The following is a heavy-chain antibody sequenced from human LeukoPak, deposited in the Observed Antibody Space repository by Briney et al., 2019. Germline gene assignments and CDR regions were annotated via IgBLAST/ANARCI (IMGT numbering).Heavy chain of an antibody. J-gene: IGHJ5*02. CDR1: GGSISSNY. Sequence: PSETLSLTCTVSGGSISSNYWSWIRQPAGKGLEWIGRIYISGSTNYNPSLKSRVTMSVDTSKNRFSLTVRSVTAADTVVYYCARGGEGWFDPWGQGTLVTVSS. V-gene: IGHV4-4*07. CDR3: ARGGEGWFDP. CDR2: IYISGST.